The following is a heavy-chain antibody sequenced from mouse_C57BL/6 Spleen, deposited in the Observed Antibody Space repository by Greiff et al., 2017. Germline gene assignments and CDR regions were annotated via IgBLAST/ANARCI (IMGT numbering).Heavy chain of an antibody. J-gene: IGHJ4*01. D-gene: IGHD2-10*01. CDR2: IYPGDGDT. CDR1: GYAFSSYW. V-gene: IGHV1-80*01. CDR3: ARSYYDYDPMDY. Sequence: QVQLKQSGAELVKPGASVKISCKASGYAFSSYWLNWVKQRPGKGLEWIGQIYPGDGDTNYNGKFKGKATLTADKSSSTAYLQLSSLTSEDSAVYCCARSYYDYDPMDYRGQGASVTVSS.